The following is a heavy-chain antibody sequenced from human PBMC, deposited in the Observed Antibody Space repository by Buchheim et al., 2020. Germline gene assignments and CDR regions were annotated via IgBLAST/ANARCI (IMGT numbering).Heavy chain of an antibody. V-gene: IGHV4-61*02. Sequence: QVQLQESGPGLVKPSRTLSLTCTVSGGSISSGSYYWSWIRQPAGKGLEWIGRIYTSGSTNYNPSLKSRVTISVDTSKNQFSLKLSSVTAADTAVYYCAGGGYCSGGSCYESYYYYYYGMDVWGQGTT. CDR1: GGSISSGSYY. CDR2: IYTSGST. J-gene: IGHJ6*02. CDR3: AGGGYCSGGSCYESYYYYYYGMDV. D-gene: IGHD2-15*01.